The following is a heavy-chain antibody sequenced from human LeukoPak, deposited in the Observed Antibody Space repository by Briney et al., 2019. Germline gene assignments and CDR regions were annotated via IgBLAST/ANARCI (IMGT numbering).Heavy chain of an antibody. V-gene: IGHV3-48*03. CDR3: ARAEWELLLYYYYYMDV. Sequence: GGSLRLSCAAYGFSFSSYEMNWVRQAPGKGLEWVSYISSSGSTIYYADSVKGRFTISRDNAKNSLYLQMNSLRAEDTAVYYCARAEWELLLYYYYYMDVWGKGTTVTISS. D-gene: IGHD1-26*01. CDR2: ISSSGSTI. J-gene: IGHJ6*03. CDR1: GFSFSSYE.